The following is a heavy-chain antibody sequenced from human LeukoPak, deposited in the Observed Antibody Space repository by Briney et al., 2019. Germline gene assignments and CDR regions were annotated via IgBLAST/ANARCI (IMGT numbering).Heavy chain of an antibody. Sequence: EASVKVSCKASGGTFSSYAISWVRQAPGQGLEWMGGIIPIFGTANYAQKLQGRVTMTTDTSTSTAYMELRSLRSDDTAVYYCAVLDYDILTGSLPFAYWGQGTLVTVSS. CDR1: GGTFSSYA. V-gene: IGHV1-69*05. D-gene: IGHD3-9*01. J-gene: IGHJ4*02. CDR2: IIPIFGTA. CDR3: AVLDYDILTGSLPFAY.